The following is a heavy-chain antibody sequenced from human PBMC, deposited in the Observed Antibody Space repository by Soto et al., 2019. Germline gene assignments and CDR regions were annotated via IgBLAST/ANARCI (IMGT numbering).Heavy chain of an antibody. CDR1: GFTFSGYA. CDR3: AKAPYYYDSSGYYRY. CDR2: ISGSGGST. Sequence: HPVGSLRLSCAASGFTFSGYAMSWVRQAPGKGLEWVSAISGSGGSTYYADSVKGRFTISRDNSKNTLYLQMNSLRAEDTAVYYCAKAPYYYDSSGYYRYWGQGTLVNVSS. D-gene: IGHD3-22*01. V-gene: IGHV3-23*01. J-gene: IGHJ4*02.